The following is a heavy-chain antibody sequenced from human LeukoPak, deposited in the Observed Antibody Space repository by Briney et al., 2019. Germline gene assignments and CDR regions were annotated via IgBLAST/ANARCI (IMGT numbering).Heavy chain of an antibody. D-gene: IGHD6-19*01. CDR3: ARDRDSSGWYYFDY. CDR1: GFTFSSYW. J-gene: IGHJ4*02. CDR2: IKQDGSEK. V-gene: IGHV3-7*01. Sequence: GSLRLSCAASGFTFSSYWMSWVRQAPGKGLEWVANIKQDGSEKYYVDSVKGRFTISRDNAKNSLYLQMNSLRAEDTAVYYCARDRDSSGWYYFDYWGQGTLVTVSS.